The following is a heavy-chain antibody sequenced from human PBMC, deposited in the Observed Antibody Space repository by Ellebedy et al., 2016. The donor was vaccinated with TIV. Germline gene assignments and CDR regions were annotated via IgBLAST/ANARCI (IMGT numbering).Heavy chain of an antibody. CDR2: INYGGTT. J-gene: IGHJ4*02. CDR1: AGSISSSGYH. Sequence: MPSETLSLTCTVSAGSISSSGYHWGWVWIRQPPGKGLEWIGSINYGGTTYYNPSLKSRVTISVDTSKNQFSLKLSSVTAADTAVYYCARVFRTTGLSGLADYWGQGTLVTVSS. D-gene: IGHD2-21*01. V-gene: IGHV4-39*07. CDR3: ARVFRTTGLSGLADY.